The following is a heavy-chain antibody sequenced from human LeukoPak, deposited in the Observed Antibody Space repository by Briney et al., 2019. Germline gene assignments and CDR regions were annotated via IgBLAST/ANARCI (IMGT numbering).Heavy chain of an antibody. D-gene: IGHD2-15*01. CDR1: GFTFSSYS. CDR2: IRSSSSYI. J-gene: IGHJ4*02. CDR3: ARVAALSRVVVVAAADY. Sequence: GGSLRLSCAASGFTFSSYSMNWVRQAPGKGLEWVSSIRSSSSYIYYGDSLKGRFTISRDNAKNSLYLQMNSLRAEDTAVYYCARVAALSRVVVVAAADYWGQGTLVTVSS. V-gene: IGHV3-21*01.